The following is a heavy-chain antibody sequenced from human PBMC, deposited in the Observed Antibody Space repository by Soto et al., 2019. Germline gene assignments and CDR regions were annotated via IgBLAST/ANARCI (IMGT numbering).Heavy chain of an antibody. V-gene: IGHV1-18*04. D-gene: IGHD5-18*01. Sequence: SSVKVSCKASGYTFTSYGIRWVRQAPGQGLEWMGWISAYNGNTNYAQKLQGRVTMTTDTSTSTAYMELRSLRSDDTAVYYCARAYSYGPFDYWGQGTLVTVPQ. CDR1: GYTFTSYG. CDR3: ARAYSYGPFDY. J-gene: IGHJ4*02. CDR2: ISAYNGNT.